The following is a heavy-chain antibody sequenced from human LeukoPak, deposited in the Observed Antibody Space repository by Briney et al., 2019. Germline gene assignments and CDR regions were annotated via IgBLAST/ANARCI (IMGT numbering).Heavy chain of an antibody. J-gene: IGHJ1*01. CDR2: IYYSGST. V-gene: IGHV4-59*01. Sequence: SETLSLTCTVSGGSISSYYWSWIRQPPGKGLEWIGYIYYSGSTNYNPSLKSRVTISVDTSKNQFSLKLSSVTAADTAVYYCARPFAGSEYFQHWGQGTLVTVSS. CDR1: GGSISSYY. CDR3: ARPFAGSEYFQH. D-gene: IGHD2/OR15-2a*01.